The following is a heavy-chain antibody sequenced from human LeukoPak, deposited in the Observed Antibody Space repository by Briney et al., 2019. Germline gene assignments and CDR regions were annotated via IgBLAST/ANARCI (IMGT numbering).Heavy chain of an antibody. CDR1: GFTFSSYS. J-gene: IGHJ6*02. CDR2: IDGSDTTI. CDR3: ARVGTSGWPRFYYYGLDV. D-gene: IGHD6-19*01. Sequence: GGSLRLSCAASGFTFSSYSMTWVRQAPGKGLQYVADIDGSDTTINYVDSVKGRFTISRDNAKNALFLQMSDLRAEDTAVYYCARVGTSGWPRFYYYGLDVWGRGTTVTVSS. V-gene: IGHV3-48*03.